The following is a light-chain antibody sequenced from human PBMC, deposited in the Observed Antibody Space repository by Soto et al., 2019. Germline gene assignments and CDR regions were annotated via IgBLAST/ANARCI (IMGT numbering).Light chain of an antibody. CDR3: QQRSNWPRT. Sequence: EIVFTQSPGTLSLSPGERATLSCRASQSVSSNYLAWYQQKPGQAPRLLIYDASNRATGIPARFSGSGSGTDFTLTISILEPEDFAVYYCQQRSNWPRTVGQGTKVDIK. J-gene: IGKJ1*01. V-gene: IGKV3-11*01. CDR2: DAS. CDR1: QSVSSNY.